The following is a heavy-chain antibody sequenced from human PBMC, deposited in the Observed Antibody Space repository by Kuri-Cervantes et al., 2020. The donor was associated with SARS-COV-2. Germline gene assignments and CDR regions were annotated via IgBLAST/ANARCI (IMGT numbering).Heavy chain of an antibody. J-gene: IGHJ4*02. V-gene: IGHV3-30-3*01. CDR3: ARDFRSATGPDY. CDR1: GFTFSSYA. CDR2: ISYDGSNK. D-gene: IGHD4-17*01. Sequence: GGFLRLSCAASGFTFSSYAMHWVRQAPDKGLEWVAVISYDGSNKYYADSVKGRFTISRDNSKNTLYLQMNSLRAEDTAVYYCARDFRSATGPDYWGQGTRVTVSS.